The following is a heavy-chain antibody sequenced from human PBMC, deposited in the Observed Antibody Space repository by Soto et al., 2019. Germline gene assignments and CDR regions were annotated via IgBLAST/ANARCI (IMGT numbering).Heavy chain of an antibody. CDR3: TTDSFITGTTNFDY. J-gene: IGHJ4*02. V-gene: IGHV3-15*07. CDR2: IKSKTDGGTT. Sequence: VQLVESGGGLVKPGGSLRLSCAASGFTFSNAWMNWVRQAPGKGLEWVGRIKSKTDGGTTDYAAPVKGRFTISRDDSKNTLYLQMNSLKTEDTAVYYCTTDSFITGTTNFDYWGQGTLVTVSS. CDR1: GFTFSNAW. D-gene: IGHD1-7*01.